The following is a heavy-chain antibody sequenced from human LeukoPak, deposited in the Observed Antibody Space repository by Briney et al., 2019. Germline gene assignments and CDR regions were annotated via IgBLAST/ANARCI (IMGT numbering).Heavy chain of an antibody. CDR3: ARAGILYYGSGSYYNG. D-gene: IGHD3-10*01. CDR2: INPNSGGT. Sequence: ASVKVSCEASGYTFTGYYMHWVRQAPGQGLEWMGWINPNSGGTNYAQKFQGRVTMTRDTSISTAYMELSRLRSDDTAVYYCARAGILYYGSGSYYNGWGQGTLVTVSS. J-gene: IGHJ4*02. V-gene: IGHV1-2*02. CDR1: GYTFTGYY.